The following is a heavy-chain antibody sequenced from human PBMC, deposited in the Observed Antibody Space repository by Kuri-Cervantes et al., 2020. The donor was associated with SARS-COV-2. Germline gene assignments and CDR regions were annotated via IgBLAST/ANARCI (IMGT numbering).Heavy chain of an antibody. D-gene: IGHD6-13*01. CDR3: AKTNSSSWYYYYYYMDV. CDR2: ISSSSSYI. V-gene: IGHV3-21*01. Sequence: GESLKISCAASGFTFSSYSMNWVRQAPGKGLEWVSSISSSSSYIYYADSVKGRFTISRDNAKNTLYLQMNSLRAEDTAVYYCAKTNSSSWYYYYYYMDVWGKGTTVTVSS. J-gene: IGHJ6*03. CDR1: GFTFSSYS.